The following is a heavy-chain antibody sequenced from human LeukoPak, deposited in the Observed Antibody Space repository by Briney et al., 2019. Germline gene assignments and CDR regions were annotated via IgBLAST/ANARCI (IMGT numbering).Heavy chain of an antibody. J-gene: IGHJ4*02. V-gene: IGHV1-69*06. Sequence: SVKVSCKASGGTFSSYAISWVRQAPGQGLEWMGGIIPIFGTANYAQKFQGRVTITPDKSTSTAYMELSSLRSEDTAVYYCARDERYDSSGYPFDYWGQGTLVTVSS. CDR2: IIPIFGTA. CDR1: GGTFSSYA. CDR3: ARDERYDSSGYPFDY. D-gene: IGHD3-22*01.